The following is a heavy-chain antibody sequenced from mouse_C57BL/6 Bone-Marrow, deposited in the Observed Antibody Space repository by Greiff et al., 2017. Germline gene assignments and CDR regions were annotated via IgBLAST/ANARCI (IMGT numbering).Heavy chain of an antibody. Sequence: VQLQQSGAELVKPGASVKISCKASGYAFSSYWMNWVKQRPGKGLEWIGQIYPGDGDTNYTGKFKGNATLTADKSSSTAYMPLSSLTSDDSAVYFCATYCYGTQDAMDYGGQGTSVTVSA. CDR3: ATYCYGTQDAMDY. J-gene: IGHJ4*01. CDR1: GYAFSSYW. D-gene: IGHD1-1*01. CDR2: IYPGDGDT. V-gene: IGHV1-80*01.